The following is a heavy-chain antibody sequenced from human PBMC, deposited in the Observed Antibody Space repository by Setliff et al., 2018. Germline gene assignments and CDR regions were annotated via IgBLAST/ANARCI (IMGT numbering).Heavy chain of an antibody. CDR2: IYPGDSDA. J-gene: IGHJ3*02. CDR1: GYTFTNSW. CDR3: ASAGHSGSWFPFDAFHI. V-gene: IGHV5-51*01. D-gene: IGHD6-13*01. Sequence: GESLKISCKGSGYTFTNSWINWVRQMPGKGLEWMGIIYPGDSDATYSPSFQGQVTISADKSITTAYLQWSSLRASDTAVYYCASAGHSGSWFPFDAFHIWGQGTMVTVSS.